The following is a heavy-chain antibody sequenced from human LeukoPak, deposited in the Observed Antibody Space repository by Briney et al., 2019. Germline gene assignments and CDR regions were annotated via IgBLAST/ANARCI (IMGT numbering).Heavy chain of an antibody. Sequence: GGSLRLSCAASGFTFSTYAMDWVRQAPGKGLGWVSYVTSSSSSIFYADSVRGRFTISRDNAKNSLYLQMNSLGVDDSAVYYCARVSTCSGGSCLGSWGQGTLVTVSS. CDR1: GFTFSTYA. D-gene: IGHD2-15*01. V-gene: IGHV3-48*04. CDR2: VTSSSSSI. J-gene: IGHJ5*02. CDR3: ARVSTCSGGSCLGS.